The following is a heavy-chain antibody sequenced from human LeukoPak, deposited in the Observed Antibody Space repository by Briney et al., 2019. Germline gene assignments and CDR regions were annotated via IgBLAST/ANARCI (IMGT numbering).Heavy chain of an antibody. Sequence: SETMSLTWAVYGGSFSGYYWGWISQPPGKGLEWIGEINHSGRTNYNPSLKSRVTISVDTSKNQFSLKLSSVTAADTAVYYCARGHGIVVVPAAHDYYYYYMDVWGKGTTVTVSS. J-gene: IGHJ6*03. D-gene: IGHD2-2*01. CDR1: GGSFSGYY. CDR3: ARGHGIVVVPAAHDYYYYYMDV. CDR2: INHSGRT. V-gene: IGHV4-34*01.